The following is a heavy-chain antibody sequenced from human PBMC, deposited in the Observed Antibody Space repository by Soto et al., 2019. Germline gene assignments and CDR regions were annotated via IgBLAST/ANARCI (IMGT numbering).Heavy chain of an antibody. CDR2: ISWNSGSI. CDR1: GFTFDDYA. V-gene: IGHV3-9*01. Sequence: PGGSLRLSCAASGFTFDDYAMHWVRQAPGKGLEWVSGISWNSGSIGYADSVKGRFTISRDNAKNSLYLQMNSLRAEDTALYYCAKDMGEVVVVAATGFNAFDIWGQGTMVTVSS. J-gene: IGHJ3*02. D-gene: IGHD2-15*01. CDR3: AKDMGEVVVVAATGFNAFDI.